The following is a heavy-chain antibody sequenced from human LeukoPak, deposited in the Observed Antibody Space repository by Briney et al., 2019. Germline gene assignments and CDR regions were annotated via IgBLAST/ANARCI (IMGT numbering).Heavy chain of an antibody. CDR2: INQDGSVK. J-gene: IGHJ3*02. CDR1: EFTFSTYW. D-gene: IGHD3-3*02. V-gene: IGHV3-7*01. CDR3: ASDPFTISAYDAFNI. Sequence: QPGGSLRLSCVASEFTFSTYWMSWVRQAPGKGLEWVANINQDGSVKYYVDSVKGRLTISRDNAKKSLYLQTNSLRVEDTAVYYCASDPFTISAYDAFNIWGQGTVVTVSS.